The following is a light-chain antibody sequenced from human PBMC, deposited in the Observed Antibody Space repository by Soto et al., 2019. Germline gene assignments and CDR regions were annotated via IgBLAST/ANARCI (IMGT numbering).Light chain of an antibody. CDR3: HSRA. CDR1: QNIFTY. CDR2: ATS. V-gene: IGKV1-39*01. J-gene: IGKJ5*01. Sequence: DIQMTQNPSSLSASVGDRVSITCRASQNIFTYLNWYHQKSGKAPRLLIHATSLLRNGVPARFSGSGSETELTLTISRLQPDDFATYFCHSRAFGQGTRLEIK.